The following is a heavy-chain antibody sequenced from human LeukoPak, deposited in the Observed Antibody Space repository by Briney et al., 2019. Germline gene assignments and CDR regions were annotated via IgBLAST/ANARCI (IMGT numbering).Heavy chain of an antibody. V-gene: IGHV3-15*07. Sequence: PGGSLRLSCAASGFTFSNAWMNWVRQAPGKGLEWVGRIKSKTDGGTTDYAAPVKGRFTISRDDSKNTLYLQMNSLKTEDTAAYYCTTEGGDIGGSWSHDAFDIWGQGTIVTVSS. CDR1: GFTFSNAW. D-gene: IGHD6-13*01. J-gene: IGHJ3*02. CDR2: IKSKTDGGTT. CDR3: TTEGGDIGGSWSHDAFDI.